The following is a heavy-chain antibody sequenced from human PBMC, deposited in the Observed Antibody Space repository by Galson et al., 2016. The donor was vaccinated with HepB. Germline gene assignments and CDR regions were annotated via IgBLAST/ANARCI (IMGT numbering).Heavy chain of an antibody. CDR2: INPDSGVA. CDR3: ARDKVGWFRELFVY. V-gene: IGHV1-2*02. CDR1: GYTFTDYN. J-gene: IGHJ4*02. Sequence: SVKVSCTASGYTFTDYNIFWVRQAPGQGPEWMGWINPDSGVANFAQKFQGRVTLTRDTSISTVYLELSRLRSDNTAMYYCARDKVGWFRELFVYWGQGTLVTVSS. D-gene: IGHD3-10*01.